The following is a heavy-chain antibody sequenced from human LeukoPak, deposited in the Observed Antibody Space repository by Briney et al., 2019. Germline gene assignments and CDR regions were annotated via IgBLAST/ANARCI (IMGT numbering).Heavy chain of an antibody. V-gene: IGHV4-39*07. CDR3: ARSGDYVWGSYRYFDY. CDR2: INHSGST. J-gene: IGHJ4*02. CDR1: GGSISSSSYY. Sequence: SETLSLTCTVSGGSISSSSYYWGWIRQPPGKGLEWIGEINHSGSTNYNPSLKSRVTISVDTSKNQFSLKLSSVTAADTAVYYCARSGDYVWGSYRYFDYWGQGTLVTVSS. D-gene: IGHD3-16*02.